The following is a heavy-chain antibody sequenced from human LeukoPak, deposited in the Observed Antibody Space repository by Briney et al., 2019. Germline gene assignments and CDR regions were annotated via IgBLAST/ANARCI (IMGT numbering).Heavy chain of an antibody. V-gene: IGHV4-59*08. CDR3: ARHQPYSTYDY. CDR1: GASISDSF. D-gene: IGHD2-2*01. Sequence: SETLSPTCTVSGASISDSFWSWIRQPPGKGLEWIGYISYDGSTNYNASLMSRVTMSLDMSKNQFSLRLNSVSAADTAVYYCARHQPYSTYDYWGQGTLVTVSS. CDR2: ISYDGST. J-gene: IGHJ4*02.